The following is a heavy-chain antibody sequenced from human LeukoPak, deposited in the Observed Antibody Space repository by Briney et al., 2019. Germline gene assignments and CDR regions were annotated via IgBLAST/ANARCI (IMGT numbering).Heavy chain of an antibody. Sequence: ASVKVSCKASGYTFTSCAINWVRQAPGQGLEWMGWINTNTGNPTYAQGFTGRFVFSVDTSVSTAYLQISSLKAEDTGAYYCARDAAGGSYPYFDSWGQGTLVTVSS. D-gene: IGHD1-26*01. CDR2: INTNTGNP. V-gene: IGHV7-4-1*02. J-gene: IGHJ4*02. CDR1: GYTFTSCA. CDR3: ARDAAGGSYPYFDS.